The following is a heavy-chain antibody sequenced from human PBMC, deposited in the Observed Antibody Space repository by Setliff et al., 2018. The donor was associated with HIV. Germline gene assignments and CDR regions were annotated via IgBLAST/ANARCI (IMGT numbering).Heavy chain of an antibody. J-gene: IGHJ3*02. CDR2: ISTYNGNT. CDR1: GYTFTSYG. D-gene: IGHD2-8*01. Sequence: GASVKVSCKASGYTFTSYGISWVRQAPGQGLEWMGWISTYNGNTNYAQKLQGRVTMTTDTSTTTAYMELRSLKSDDTAVYYCASKVYCTNGVCLDAFDIWGQGTMVTVSS. CDR3: ASKVYCTNGVCLDAFDI. V-gene: IGHV1-18*01.